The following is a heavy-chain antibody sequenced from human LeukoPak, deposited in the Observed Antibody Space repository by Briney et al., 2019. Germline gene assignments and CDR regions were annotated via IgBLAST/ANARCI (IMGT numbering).Heavy chain of an antibody. V-gene: IGHV3-30*18. CDR1: GFTFSSYG. CDR3: AKAGVAGTKYYYDSSGYYYYNWFDP. J-gene: IGHJ5*02. Sequence: GGSLRPSCAASGFTFSSYGMHWVRQAPGKGLEWVAVISYDGSNKYYADSVKGRFTISRDNSKNTLYLQMNSLRAEDTAVYYCAKAGVAGTKYYYDSSGYYYYNWFDPWGRGTLVTVSS. CDR2: ISYDGSNK. D-gene: IGHD3-22*01.